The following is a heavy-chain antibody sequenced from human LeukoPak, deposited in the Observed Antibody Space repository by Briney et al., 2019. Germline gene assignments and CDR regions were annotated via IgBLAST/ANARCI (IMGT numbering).Heavy chain of an antibody. V-gene: IGHV3-15*01. D-gene: IGHD3-10*01. Sequence: PGGSLRLSCAASGFTFSNAWMSWVRQAPGKGLEWVGRIKTKTDGGTTVSAAPVKGRFTISRDDSKNTLYLQMNSLQTEDTAVYFCSAGSPFAYWGQGTLVTVSS. CDR2: IKTKTDGGTT. CDR3: SAGSPFAY. J-gene: IGHJ4*02. CDR1: GFTFSNAW.